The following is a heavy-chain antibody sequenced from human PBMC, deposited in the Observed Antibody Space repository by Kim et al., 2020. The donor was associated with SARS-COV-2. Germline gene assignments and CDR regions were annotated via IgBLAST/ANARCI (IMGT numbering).Heavy chain of an antibody. J-gene: IGHJ6*02. V-gene: IGHV3-21*01. CDR2: ISSSSSYI. Sequence: GGSLRLSCAASGFTFSSYSMNWVRQAPGKGLEWVSSISSSSSYIYYADSVKGRFTISRDNAKNSLYLQMNSLRAEDTAVYYCARGEVRGVILPGYYYGMDVWGQGTTVTVSS. D-gene: IGHD3-10*01. CDR1: GFTFSSYS. CDR3: ARGEVRGVILPGYYYGMDV.